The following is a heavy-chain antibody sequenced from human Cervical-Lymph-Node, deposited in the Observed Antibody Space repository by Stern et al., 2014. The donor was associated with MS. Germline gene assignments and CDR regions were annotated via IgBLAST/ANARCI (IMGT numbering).Heavy chain of an antibody. D-gene: IGHD4-17*01. V-gene: IGHV1-8*01. Sequence: QVQLGESGAEVKKPGASVKVSCKTSGYTFTNYDINWVRQATGQGLEWMGWMNPNTGNTGYAQKLQGRVTMTRDTSISTAYMDLSSLRSDDTAAYYCARADYGDFDSWGQGTLVTVSS. J-gene: IGHJ5*01. CDR3: ARADYGDFDS. CDR1: GYTFTNYD. CDR2: MNPNTGNT.